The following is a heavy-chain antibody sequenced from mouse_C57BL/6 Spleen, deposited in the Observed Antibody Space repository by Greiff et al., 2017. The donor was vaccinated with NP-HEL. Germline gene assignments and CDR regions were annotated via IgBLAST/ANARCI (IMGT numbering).Heavy chain of an antibody. CDR1: GYAFTNYL. CDR3: ASAADGYYGDAMDY. CDR2: INPGSGGT. D-gene: IGHD2-3*01. V-gene: IGHV1-54*01. Sequence: QVQLQQSGAELVRPGTSVKVSCEASGYAFTNYLIEWVKQRPGQGLEWIGVINPGSGGTTYNEKFKGKATLTADKSSSTAYMQLSSLTSVDSAVYFCASAADGYYGDAMDYWGQGTSVTVSS. J-gene: IGHJ4*01.